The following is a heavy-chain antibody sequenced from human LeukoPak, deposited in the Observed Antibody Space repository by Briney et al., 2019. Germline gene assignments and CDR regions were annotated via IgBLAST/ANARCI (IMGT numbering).Heavy chain of an antibody. CDR1: GYTFTVYY. D-gene: IGHD4-17*01. CDR3: ARDHVSNYGDYLANWFDP. CDR2: INPNSGGT. Sequence: ASVTVSCTASGYTFTVYYMHWVRQAPGQGLEWMGWINPNSGGTNYAQKFQGRVTMTRDTSISTAYMELSRLRSDDTAVYYCARDHVSNYGDYLANWFDPWGQGTLVTVSS. V-gene: IGHV1-2*02. J-gene: IGHJ5*02.